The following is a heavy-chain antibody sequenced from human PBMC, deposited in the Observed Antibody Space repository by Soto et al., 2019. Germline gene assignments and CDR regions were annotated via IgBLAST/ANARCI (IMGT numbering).Heavy chain of an antibody. CDR3: ARFITDRTPHPAFDP. J-gene: IGHJ5*02. CDR1: GGSISSRHW. CDR2: ISQSGST. D-gene: IGHD3-22*01. Sequence: SETLSLTCAVSGGSISSRHWWSWVRQPPEKGLEWIGDISQSGSTNYNPSLKSRVTMSVDTSKNQFSLNLGSVTAADTAVYYCARFITDRTPHPAFDPLCRGAPLTVSS. V-gene: IGHV4-4*02.